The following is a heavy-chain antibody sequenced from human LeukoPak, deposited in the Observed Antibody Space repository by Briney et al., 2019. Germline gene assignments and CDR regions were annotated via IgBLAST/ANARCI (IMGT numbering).Heavy chain of an antibody. CDR1: GFTFSSYA. J-gene: IGHJ3*02. Sequence: GGSLRLSCAASGFTFSSYAMSWVRQAPGKGLEWVSAISGSGGSTYYADSVRGRFTISRDNSKNTLYLQMNSLRAEDTAVYYCATYYYDSSEAGAFDIWGQGTMVTVSS. D-gene: IGHD3-22*01. CDR3: ATYYYDSSEAGAFDI. V-gene: IGHV3-23*01. CDR2: ISGSGGST.